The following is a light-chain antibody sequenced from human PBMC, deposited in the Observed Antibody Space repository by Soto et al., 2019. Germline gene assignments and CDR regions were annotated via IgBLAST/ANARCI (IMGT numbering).Light chain of an antibody. Sequence: QSVLTQPASVSGSPGQSITISCTGTSSDIGGYNYVSWYQQHPGKAHKLMIYDVSNRPSGVSNRFSGSKSGNTASLTISGLQAEDEADYYCSSQAVSSTLVFGGGTKVTVL. V-gene: IGLV2-14*01. CDR2: DVS. CDR1: SSDIGGYNY. J-gene: IGLJ2*01. CDR3: SSQAVSSTLV.